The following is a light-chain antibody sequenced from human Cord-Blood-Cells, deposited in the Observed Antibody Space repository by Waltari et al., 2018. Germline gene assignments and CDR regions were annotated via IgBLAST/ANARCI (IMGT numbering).Light chain of an antibody. CDR3: QAWDSSTAV. V-gene: IGLV3-1*01. CDR1: KVGDKY. Sequence: SYELTQPPSVSVSPGQTASITCSGDKVGDKYACWYQQKPGQSPVLVIYQDSKRPSGLPERFSGSNSGKTATLTISGTQAMDEADYYCQAWDSSTAVFGGGTKLTVL. J-gene: IGLJ3*02. CDR2: QDS.